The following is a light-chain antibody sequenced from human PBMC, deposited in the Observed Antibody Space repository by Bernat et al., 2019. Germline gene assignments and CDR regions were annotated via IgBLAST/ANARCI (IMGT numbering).Light chain of an antibody. V-gene: IGLV2-14*03. CDR2: DVS. CDR1: SSDVGGYNY. CDR3: SSYTTTSTPV. J-gene: IGLJ1*01. Sequence: QSALTQPTSVSGSSGQSIPISCTGTSSDVGGYNYVSWYQQHPGKAPKLMIYDVSNRPSGVSNRFSGSKSGNTASLTISGLQAEDEADYFCSSYTTTSTPVFGTGTKVTVL.